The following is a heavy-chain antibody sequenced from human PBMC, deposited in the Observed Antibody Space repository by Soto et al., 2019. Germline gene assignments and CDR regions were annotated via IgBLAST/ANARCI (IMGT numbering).Heavy chain of an antibody. CDR2: ISAAGDP. CDR3: ARTDRDFYGLDV. CDR1: VFTFRNYD. Sequence: EVQLVESGGGLVQPGGSLRLSCEASVFTFRNYDMHWVRQGTGKGLEWVSGISAAGDPDYADSVEGRFTISRENAQNSFFLQMNSLRVGATAVYYCARTDRDFYGLDVWGQGTTVIVSS. V-gene: IGHV3-13*05. J-gene: IGHJ6*02.